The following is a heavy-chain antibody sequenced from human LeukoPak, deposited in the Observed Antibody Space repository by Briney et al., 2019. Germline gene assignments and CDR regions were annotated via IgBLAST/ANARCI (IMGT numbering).Heavy chain of an antibody. CDR3: ARERGYADY. CDR1: GFTFSSYG. D-gene: IGHD5-12*01. J-gene: IGHJ4*02. CDR2: IWYDGSNK. Sequence: PGRSLRLSCAASGFTFSSYGMHWVRQAPGKGLEWVAVIWYDGSNKYYADSVKGRFTISRDNSKNTLYLQMNSLRAEDTAVYYFARERGYADYWGQGTLVTVSS. V-gene: IGHV3-33*01.